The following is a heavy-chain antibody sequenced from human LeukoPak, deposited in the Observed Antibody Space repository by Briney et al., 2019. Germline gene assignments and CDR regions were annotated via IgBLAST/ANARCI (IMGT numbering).Heavy chain of an antibody. Sequence: ASVKVSCKASGYTFTSYYMHWARQAPGQGLEWMGIINPSGGSTSYAQKFQGRVTMTRDTSTSTVYMELSSLRSEDTAVYYCARDSKAVAGTEDYYYHGMDVWGQGTTVTVSS. J-gene: IGHJ6*02. CDR2: INPSGGST. V-gene: IGHV1-46*01. CDR1: GYTFTSYY. CDR3: ARDSKAVAGTEDYYYHGMDV. D-gene: IGHD6-19*01.